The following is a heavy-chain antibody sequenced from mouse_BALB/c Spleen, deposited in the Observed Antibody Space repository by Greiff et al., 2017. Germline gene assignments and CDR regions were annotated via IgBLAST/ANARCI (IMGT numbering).Heavy chain of an antibody. CDR3: ARFSLGKRYFDY. D-gene: IGHD2-1*01. J-gene: IGHJ2*01. Sequence: EVQLVESGPSLVKPSQTLSLTCSVTGDSITSGYWNWIRKFPGNKLEYMGYISYSGSTYYNPSLKSRISITRDTSKNQYYLQLNSVTTEDTATYYCARFSLGKRYFDYWGQGTTLTVSS. CDR1: GDSITSGY. CDR2: ISYSGST. V-gene: IGHV3-8*02.